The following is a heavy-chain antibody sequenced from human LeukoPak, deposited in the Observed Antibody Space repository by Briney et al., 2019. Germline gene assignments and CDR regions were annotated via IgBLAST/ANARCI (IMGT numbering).Heavy chain of an antibody. CDR2: ISYDGSNT. J-gene: IGHJ2*01. V-gene: IGHV3-30*18. CDR3: AKDRDSYGLLGYFDL. Sequence: GGSLRLSCAASGFTFSSYGMHWVRQAPGKGLDWVAVISYDGSNTYYADSVKGRFTISRDNSKNTLDLQMNSLRAEDTAVYYCAKDRDSYGLLGYFDLWGRGTLVSASS. CDR1: GFTFSSYG. D-gene: IGHD5-18*01.